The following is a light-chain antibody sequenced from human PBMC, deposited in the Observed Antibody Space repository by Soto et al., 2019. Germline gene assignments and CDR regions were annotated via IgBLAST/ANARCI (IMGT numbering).Light chain of an antibody. CDR2: AAS. J-gene: IGKJ3*01. V-gene: IGKV1-8*01. Sequence: AIRMTQSPSSFSASTGDRVTITCRASQGISSYLAWYQQKPGKAPKLLIYAASTLQSGVPSRFSGSGSETDFTLTISCLQSEDFATYYCQQYYSYPLTFGPGTKVDIK. CDR3: QQYYSYPLT. CDR1: QGISSY.